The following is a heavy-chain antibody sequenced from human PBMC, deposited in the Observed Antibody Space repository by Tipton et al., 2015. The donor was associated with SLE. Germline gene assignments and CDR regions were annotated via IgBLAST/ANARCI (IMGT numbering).Heavy chain of an antibody. V-gene: IGHV3-33*08. CDR1: GFTFSSYG. D-gene: IGHD3-10*01. CDR2: IWYDGSDK. CDR3: ARDGETEAFDI. Sequence: RSLRLSCAASGFTFSSYGMHWVRQAPGKGLEWVAVIWYDGSDKYYADSVKGRFTISRDNSKNTLYLQMKSLRAEDTAVYYCARDGETEAFDIWGQGTMVTVSS. J-gene: IGHJ3*02.